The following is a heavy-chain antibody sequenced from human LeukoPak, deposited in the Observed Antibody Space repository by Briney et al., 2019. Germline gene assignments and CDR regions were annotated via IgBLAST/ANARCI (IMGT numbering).Heavy chain of an antibody. CDR2: ISWNSGSI. CDR3: ARDRSSSWYPARFDY. V-gene: IGHV3-9*01. CDR1: GFIFNNYA. Sequence: HPGGSLRLSCAGSGFIFNNYAMHWVRQPPGKGLEWVSGISWNSGSIDYADSVKGRFTISRDNAKNSLYLQMNSLRAEDTAVYCCARDRSSSWYPARFDYWGQGTLVTVSS. D-gene: IGHD6-13*01. J-gene: IGHJ4*02.